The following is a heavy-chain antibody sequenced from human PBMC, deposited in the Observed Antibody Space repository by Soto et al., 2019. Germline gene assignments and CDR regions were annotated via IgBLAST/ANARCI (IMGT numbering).Heavy chain of an antibody. CDR2: ISSSSDYI. CDR1: EFTFSSDN. Sequence: GGSLRLSCAASEFTFSSDNMNWVRQAAGKGLEWVSSISSSSDYIYYADSVKGRFTNSRDNAKNSLYLQMNSLRAEDTAVYYCARDAPILWFGELLYYYYGMDVWGQGTTVRVSS. D-gene: IGHD3-10*01. J-gene: IGHJ6*02. V-gene: IGHV3-21*01. CDR3: ARDAPILWFGELLYYYYGMDV.